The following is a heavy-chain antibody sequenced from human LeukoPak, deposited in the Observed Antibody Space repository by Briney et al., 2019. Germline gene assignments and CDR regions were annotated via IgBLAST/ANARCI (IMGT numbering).Heavy chain of an antibody. V-gene: IGHV3-21*04. CDR2: ISTTSDYI. CDR1: GFTFSSYN. D-gene: IGHD2-21*02. Sequence: NPGGSLRLSCAASGFTFSSYNMNWVRQAPGKGLEWVSSISTTSDYIYYADSLKGRFTISRDNAKNSLYMQMNSLRTEDTAVYYCAKDRLLNCRGDCYIFDYWGQGTVVTVSS. CDR3: AKDRLLNCRGDCYIFDY. J-gene: IGHJ4*02.